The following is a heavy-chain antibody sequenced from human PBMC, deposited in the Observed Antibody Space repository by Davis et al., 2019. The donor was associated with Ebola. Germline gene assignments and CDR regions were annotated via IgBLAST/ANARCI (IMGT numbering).Heavy chain of an antibody. CDR3: ARDVAGRAGY. D-gene: IGHD1-14*01. J-gene: IGHJ4*02. V-gene: IGHV3-21*01. CDR2: ISSSSSYI. CDR1: GFTFSSYS. Sequence: PGGSLRLSCAASGFTFSSYSMNWVRQAPGKGLEWVSSISSSSSYIYYADSLKGRFTSSRDNAKNTLFLQMNSLRADDTAVYYCARDVAGRAGYWGQGTLVTVSS.